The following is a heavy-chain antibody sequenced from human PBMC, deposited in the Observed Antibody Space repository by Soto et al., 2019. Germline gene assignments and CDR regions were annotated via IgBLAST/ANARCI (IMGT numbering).Heavy chain of an antibody. Sequence: SQTLSLTCAISGDSVSSYSAAWNWIRQSPSRGLEWLGRTFYRSKWSYEYAASVKRRITIHPDTSKNQFTLQLDSVTPDDTAVYYCARTLALSPFYDYWGQGTLVTVSS. V-gene: IGHV6-1*01. J-gene: IGHJ4*02. CDR3: ARTLALSPFYDY. CDR1: GDSVSSYSAA. D-gene: IGHD3-16*01. CDR2: TFYRSKWSY.